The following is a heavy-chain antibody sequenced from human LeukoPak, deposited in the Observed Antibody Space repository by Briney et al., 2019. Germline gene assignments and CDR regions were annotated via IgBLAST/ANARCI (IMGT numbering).Heavy chain of an antibody. Sequence: SETLSLTCAVYGGSFSAYYWSWIRQPPGKGLEWIGEINHSGSTNYNPSLKSRVTISVDTSKNQFSLKLSSVTAADTAVYYCARGYRWRRHNWFDPWGQGTLVTVSS. CDR1: GGSFSAYY. V-gene: IGHV4-34*01. J-gene: IGHJ5*02. CDR2: INHSGST. CDR3: ARGYRWRRHNWFDP. D-gene: IGHD3-16*02.